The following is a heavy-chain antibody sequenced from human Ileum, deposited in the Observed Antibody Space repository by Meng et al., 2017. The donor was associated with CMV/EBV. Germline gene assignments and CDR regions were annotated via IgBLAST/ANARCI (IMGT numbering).Heavy chain of an antibody. J-gene: IGHJ4*02. CDR2: INPKSGAT. Sequence: ASGSIFTDSYIHWVRQAPGQGLEWMAWINPKSGATNYAVEFQGRVTMTSDTSISTVYMELSRLRSDETAVYYCARGGSTSTDDFDYWGQGTLVTVSS. CDR1: GSIFTDSY. V-gene: IGHV1-2*02. CDR3: ARGGSTSTDDFDY. D-gene: IGHD2-2*01.